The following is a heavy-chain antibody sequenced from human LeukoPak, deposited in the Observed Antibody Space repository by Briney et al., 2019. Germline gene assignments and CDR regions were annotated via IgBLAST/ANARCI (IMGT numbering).Heavy chain of an antibody. J-gene: IGHJ6*03. CDR2: INPNSGGT. D-gene: IGHD5-18*01. V-gene: IGHV1-2*02. Sequence: GASVKVSCKASGYTFTGYYMHWVRQAPGQGLEWMGWINPNSGGTNYAQKFQGRITMTRDSSINTAYLEVRRLRSDDTAVYYCARVINFSIRGYSYGVEHYMDVWGKGTTVTISS. CDR1: GYTFTGYY. CDR3: ARVINFSIRGYSYGVEHYMDV.